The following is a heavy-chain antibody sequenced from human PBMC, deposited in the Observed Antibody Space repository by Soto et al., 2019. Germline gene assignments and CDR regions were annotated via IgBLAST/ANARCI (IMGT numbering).Heavy chain of an antibody. J-gene: IGHJ6*02. CDR3: ARDVVVAATSLLDGTDV. D-gene: IGHD2-15*01. Sequence: ASVKVSCKASGYTFTGYYMHWVRQAPGQGLEWMGWINPNSGGTNYAQKFQGRVTMTRDTSISTAYMELSRLRSDDTAVYYCARDVVVAATSLLDGTDVWGQGPTVTVSS. CDR2: INPNSGGT. CDR1: GYTFTGYY. V-gene: IGHV1-2*02.